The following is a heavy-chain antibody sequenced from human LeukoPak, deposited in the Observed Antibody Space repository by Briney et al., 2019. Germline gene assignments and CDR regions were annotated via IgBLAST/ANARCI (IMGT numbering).Heavy chain of an antibody. Sequence: GGSLRLSCAASGFTFSSYSMNWVRQAPGKGLEWVSSISSSSSYIYYADSVEGRFTISRDNAKNSLYLQMNSLRAEDTAVYYCARYSSGWHAFDIWGQGTMVTVSS. V-gene: IGHV3-21*01. J-gene: IGHJ3*02. CDR2: ISSSSSYI. CDR3: ARYSSGWHAFDI. CDR1: GFTFSSYS. D-gene: IGHD6-19*01.